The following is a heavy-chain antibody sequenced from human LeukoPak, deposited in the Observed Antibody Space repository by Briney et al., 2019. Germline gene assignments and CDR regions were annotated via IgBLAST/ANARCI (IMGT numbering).Heavy chain of an antibody. D-gene: IGHD3-3*01. V-gene: IGHV4-34*01. Sequence: PSETLSLTCAVYGGSFSGYYWSWIRQPPGKGLEWIGEINHSGSTNYNPSLKSRVTISVDTSKYQFSLKLSSVTAADTAVYYCARRSSYSYFQHWGQGTLVTVSS. J-gene: IGHJ1*01. CDR1: GGSFSGYY. CDR3: ARRSSYSYFQH. CDR2: INHSGST.